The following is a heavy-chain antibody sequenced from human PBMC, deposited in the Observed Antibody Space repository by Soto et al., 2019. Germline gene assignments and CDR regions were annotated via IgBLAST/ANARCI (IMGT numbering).Heavy chain of an antibody. V-gene: IGHV4-59*08. CDR3: ARRVAAPSMRGYYYYMDV. CDR1: GGSISSYY. J-gene: IGHJ6*03. D-gene: IGHD6-13*01. Sequence: PSETLSLTCTVSGGSISSYYWSWIRQPPGKGQEWIGYIYYSGSTNYNPSLKSRVTVSVDTSKNQFSLKLSSVTAADTAVYYCARRVAAPSMRGYYYYMDVWGKGTTVTVSS. CDR2: IYYSGST.